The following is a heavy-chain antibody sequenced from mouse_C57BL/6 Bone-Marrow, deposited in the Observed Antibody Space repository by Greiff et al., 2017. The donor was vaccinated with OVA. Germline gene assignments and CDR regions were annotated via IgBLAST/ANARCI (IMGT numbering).Heavy chain of an antibody. Sequence: EVQLQQSGPELVKPGASVKISCKASGYTFTDYYMNWVKRSHGKSLEWIGDINPNNGGTSYNQKFKGKATLTVDKSSSTAYMELRSLTSEDSAVYYCARKPHGSSWYFDVWGTGTTVTVSS. J-gene: IGHJ1*03. CDR1: GYTFTDYY. CDR3: ARKPHGSSWYFDV. V-gene: IGHV1-26*01. CDR2: INPNNGGT. D-gene: IGHD1-1*01.